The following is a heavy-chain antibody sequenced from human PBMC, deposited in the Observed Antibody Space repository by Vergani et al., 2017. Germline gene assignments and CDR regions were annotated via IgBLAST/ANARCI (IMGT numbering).Heavy chain of an antibody. Sequence: EVQLVQSGAEVKTPGESLKISCKGSGYSFTNYWIGWVRQMPGKGLEWMGIIYPGDSDTRYSPSFQGQVPISADKSIATAYLQWSSLRASDTAMYYCARHPYSSQMEGEWFDPWGQGTLVTVSS. CDR1: GYSFTNYW. D-gene: IGHD3-22*01. J-gene: IGHJ5*02. CDR3: ARHPYSSQMEGEWFDP. CDR2: IYPGDSDT. V-gene: IGHV5-51*01.